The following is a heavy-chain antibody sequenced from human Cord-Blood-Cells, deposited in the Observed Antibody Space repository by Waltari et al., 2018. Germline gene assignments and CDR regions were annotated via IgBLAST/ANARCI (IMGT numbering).Heavy chain of an antibody. D-gene: IGHD1-1*01. CDR1: GYSFTSYW. CDR2: ICPGDSDN. Sequence: EVQLVQSGAEVKKPGESLKISCKGSGYSFTSYWIGWVRQMPGKGLEWMAIICPGDSDNGYRPCFQGQVTISADTSISTAYLQWSSLQASDAAMYYCARQVNGAGAFDIWGQGTMVTDSS. J-gene: IGHJ3*02. V-gene: IGHV5-51*01. CDR3: ARQVNGAGAFDI.